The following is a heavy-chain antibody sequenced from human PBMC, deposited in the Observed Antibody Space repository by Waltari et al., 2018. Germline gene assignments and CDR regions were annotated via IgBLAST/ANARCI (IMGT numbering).Heavy chain of an antibody. J-gene: IGHJ4*02. CDR1: GGSFSGYY. V-gene: IGHV4-34*01. CDR2: INHSGST. CDR3: ARSRLGIFLNYFDY. D-gene: IGHD7-27*01. Sequence: QVQLQQWGAGLLKPSETLSLTCAVYGGSFSGYYWSWIRKPPGKGLEWIGEINHSGSTNDNPSLKSRVTISVDTSKNQFSLKLSSVTAADTAVYYCARSRLGIFLNYFDYWGQGTLVTVSS.